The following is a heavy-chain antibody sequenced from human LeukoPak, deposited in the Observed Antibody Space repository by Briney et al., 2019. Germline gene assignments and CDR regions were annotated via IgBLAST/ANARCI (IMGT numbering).Heavy chain of an antibody. CDR2: TIPIFGTA. D-gene: IGHD5-24*01. Sequence: SVKVSCKASGGTFSSYAISWVRQAPGQGLEWMGGTIPIFGTANYAQKFQGRVTITADKSTSTAYMELSSLRSEDTAVYYCARGTRGWLQLPFNYYMDVWGKGTTVTISS. CDR3: ARGTRGWLQLPFNYYMDV. V-gene: IGHV1-69*06. CDR1: GGTFSSYA. J-gene: IGHJ6*03.